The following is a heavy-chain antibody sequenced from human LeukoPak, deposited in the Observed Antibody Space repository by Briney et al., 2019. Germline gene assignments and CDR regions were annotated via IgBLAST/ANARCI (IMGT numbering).Heavy chain of an antibody. V-gene: IGHV1-2*02. D-gene: IGHD3-22*01. Sequence: GASVKVSCKASGYTFTGYYMHWVRQAPGQGLEWMGWIKADSGDTNYAQRFQGRVTMTRDTSISTVYMDLSRLRSDDTTVYHCATSGYPYSAFDIWGQGTMVTVSS. J-gene: IGHJ3*02. CDR1: GYTFTGYY. CDR3: ATSGYPYSAFDI. CDR2: IKADSGDT.